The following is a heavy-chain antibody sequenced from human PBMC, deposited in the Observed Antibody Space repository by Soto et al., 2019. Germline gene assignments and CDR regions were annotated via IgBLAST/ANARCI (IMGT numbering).Heavy chain of an antibody. V-gene: IGHV5-51*01. CDR2: IYPGDSDT. CDR1: GYSFTSYW. Sequence: PGESLKISCKGSGYSFTSYWIGWVRQIPWKGLEWMGIIYPGDSDTRYSPSFQGQVTISADKSISTAYLQWSSLKASDTAMYYCARVDYDILTGYYLQYYFDYWGQGTLVTVSS. CDR3: ARVDYDILTGYYLQYYFDY. J-gene: IGHJ4*02. D-gene: IGHD3-9*01.